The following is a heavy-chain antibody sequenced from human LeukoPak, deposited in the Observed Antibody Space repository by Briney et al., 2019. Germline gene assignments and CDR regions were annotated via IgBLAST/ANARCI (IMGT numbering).Heavy chain of an antibody. D-gene: IGHD3-9*01. CDR2: VYYSGKT. V-gene: IGHV4-39*07. Sequence: SETLSLTCAVSGGSLITANFSWGWIRQPPGKGLEWIGSVYYSGKTYYNPSLKSRVSISVDTSKNQFSLRLTSVTAANTAVYYYAREASGGYDILNGYFNSGFDIWGQGTTVTASS. J-gene: IGHJ3*02. CDR1: GGSLITANFS. CDR3: AREASGGYDILNGYFNSGFDI.